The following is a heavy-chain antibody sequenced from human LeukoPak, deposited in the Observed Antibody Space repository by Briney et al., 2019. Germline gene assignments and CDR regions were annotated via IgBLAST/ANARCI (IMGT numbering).Heavy chain of an antibody. CDR1: GGSFSGYY. J-gene: IGHJ4*02. D-gene: IGHD1-26*01. CDR3: ARGRGSGSYYYD. Sequence: SETLSLTCAVYGGSFSGYYWGWIRQPPGKGLEWIGEINRGGSTNYNPSLKSRVTISVDTSRNQFSLKLSFVTAADTAVYYCARGRGSGSYYYDWGQGTLVTVSS. CDR2: INRGGST. V-gene: IGHV4-34*01.